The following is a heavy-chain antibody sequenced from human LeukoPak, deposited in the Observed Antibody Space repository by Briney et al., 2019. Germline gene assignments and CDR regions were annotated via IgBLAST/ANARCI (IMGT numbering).Heavy chain of an antibody. CDR3: AREWHDAFDI. J-gene: IGHJ3*02. CDR2: ISGSGDTT. D-gene: IGHD5-24*01. CDR1: GFIFSNYA. Sequence: GGSLRLSRATSGFIFSNYAVNWVRQAPGKGLEWVSIISGSGDTTYYADSVKGRFTISRDDAKNTLYLEMNSLRAEDTAVYYCAREWHDAFDISGQGTMVTASS. V-gene: IGHV3-23*01.